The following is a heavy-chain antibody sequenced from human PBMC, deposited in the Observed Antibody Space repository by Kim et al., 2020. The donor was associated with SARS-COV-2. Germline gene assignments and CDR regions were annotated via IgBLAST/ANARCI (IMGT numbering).Heavy chain of an antibody. Sequence: SVKGRFTISRDDSTTTTYQQMHSLKAEDTAVYYCTRVPGTTVCFWDAFDIWGQGTMVTVSS. J-gene: IGHJ3*02. V-gene: IGHV3-73*01. CDR3: TRVPGTTVCFWDAFDI. D-gene: IGHD4-17*01.